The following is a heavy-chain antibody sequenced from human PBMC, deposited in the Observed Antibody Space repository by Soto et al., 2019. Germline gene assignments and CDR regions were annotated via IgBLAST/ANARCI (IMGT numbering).Heavy chain of an antibody. CDR1: GGTLTNFINYP. D-gene: IGHD6-19*01. Sequence: QVQLIQSGAEVMQPGSSVKVSCKPSGGTLTNFINYPINWVRQSPGQGLEWMGVIVPNIGTVNYAQKFQGLFTMTADKSTGTVYIELSILRAEDSALYYCARRNTAGFLRYFDKWGQGTMVTVSA. CDR2: IVPNIGTV. J-gene: IGHJ4*02. CDR3: ARRNTAGFLRYFDK. V-gene: IGHV1-69*06.